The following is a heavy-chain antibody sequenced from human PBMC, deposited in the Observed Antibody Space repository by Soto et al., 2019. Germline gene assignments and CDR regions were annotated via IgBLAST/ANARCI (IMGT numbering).Heavy chain of an antibody. V-gene: IGHV3-23*01. D-gene: IGHD4-17*01. CDR1: GITFTKYA. J-gene: IGHJ3*02. Sequence: EVQLLESGGGLVQPGGPLRLSCAASGITFTKYAMAWFRQAPERGLEWVSGISGSGGGTYYADSVKGRFTISRDNSKNTMFMQMNSLRAEDTAKYYCVGDYGGLEGFDIWGQGTMVTVSS. CDR2: ISGSGGGT. CDR3: VGDYGGLEGFDI.